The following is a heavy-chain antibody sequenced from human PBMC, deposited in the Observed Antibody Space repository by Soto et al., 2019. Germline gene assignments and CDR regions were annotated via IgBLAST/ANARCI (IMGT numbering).Heavy chain of an antibody. Sequence: GGSLRLSCAASGITFSSYAMSWVRQAPGKGLACVSSISGSGGDTYYADSVKGRFTISRDNSKNTLYLQMNSLRAEDTAVYFCAKVSACSGGSCYSFTEYYYYYGMDVWGQGTTVTVSS. V-gene: IGHV3-23*01. CDR3: AKVSACSGGSCYSFTEYYYYYGMDV. CDR1: GITFSSYA. J-gene: IGHJ6*02. CDR2: ISGSGGDT. D-gene: IGHD2-15*01.